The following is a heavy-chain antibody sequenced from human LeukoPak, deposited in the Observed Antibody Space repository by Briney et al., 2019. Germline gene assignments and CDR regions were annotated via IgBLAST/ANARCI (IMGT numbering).Heavy chain of an antibody. Sequence: SQXXXXTCTVSGGSISSGSYYWSWIRQPAGKGLEWVGRIYTSGSTNYNTSLKSRVTISVDKTKNQFSLKLSSVTAADTAVYYCARERPKAMVSRYFDYWGQGTLVTVSS. J-gene: IGHJ4*02. CDR1: GGSISSGSYY. CDR3: ARERPKAMVSRYFDY. D-gene: IGHD5-18*01. V-gene: IGHV4-61*02. CDR2: IYTSGST.